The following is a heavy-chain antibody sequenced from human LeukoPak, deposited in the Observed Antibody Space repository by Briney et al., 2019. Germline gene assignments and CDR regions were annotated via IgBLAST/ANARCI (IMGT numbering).Heavy chain of an antibody. CDR3: ARDRVGGVIVTFPDY. V-gene: IGHV1-2*02. Sequence: GASVKVSCKASGYTFTGYYMHWVRQAPGQGLEWMGWINPNSGGTNYAQKFQGSVTMTRDTSISTAYMELSRLRSDDTAVYYCARDRVGGVIVTFPDYWGQGTLVTVSS. CDR1: GYTFTGYY. CDR2: INPNSGGT. D-gene: IGHD3-16*02. J-gene: IGHJ4*02.